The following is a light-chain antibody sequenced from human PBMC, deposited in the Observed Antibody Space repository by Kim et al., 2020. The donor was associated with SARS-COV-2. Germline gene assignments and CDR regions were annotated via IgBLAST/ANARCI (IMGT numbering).Light chain of an antibody. CDR3: ATWDNSLMGWV. V-gene: IGLV1-44*01. CDR2: NSN. J-gene: IGLJ3*02. Sequence: ELTQPPSASGPPGQRVTVSCSGSSSNIGTNTVNWYQQVPGTAPKLLIYNSNQRPSGVPDRVSGSKSGTSASLAIGGLQSEDEADYFCATWDNSLMGWVFGGGTRLTVL. CDR1: SSNIGTNT.